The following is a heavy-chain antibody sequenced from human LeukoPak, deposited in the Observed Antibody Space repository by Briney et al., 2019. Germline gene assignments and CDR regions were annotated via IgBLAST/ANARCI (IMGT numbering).Heavy chain of an antibody. CDR1: GFTFSSYA. Sequence: GGSLRLSCAASGFTFSSYAMSWVRQAPGKGLEWVSAISGSGGSTYYADSVKGRFTISRDNSKNTLYLQMNSLRAEDTAVYYCAKSYGGNSKGLLDAFDIWGQGTMVTVSS. CDR3: AKSYGGNSKGLLDAFDI. CDR2: ISGSGGST. J-gene: IGHJ3*02. V-gene: IGHV3-23*01. D-gene: IGHD4-23*01.